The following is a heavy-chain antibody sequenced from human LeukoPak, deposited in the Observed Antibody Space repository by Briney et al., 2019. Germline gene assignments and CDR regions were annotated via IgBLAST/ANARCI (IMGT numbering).Heavy chain of an antibody. CDR3: ARLGTGYSSSWPSAHSFRFDP. V-gene: IGHV5-51*01. Sequence: GESLKISCKGSGYSFTSYWIGWVRQMPGKGLEWMGIIYPGDSDTRYSPSFQGQVTISADKSISTAYLQWSSLKASDTAMYYCARLGTGYSSSWPSAHSFRFDPWGQGTLVTVSS. D-gene: IGHD6-13*01. CDR1: GYSFTSYW. J-gene: IGHJ5*02. CDR2: IYPGDSDT.